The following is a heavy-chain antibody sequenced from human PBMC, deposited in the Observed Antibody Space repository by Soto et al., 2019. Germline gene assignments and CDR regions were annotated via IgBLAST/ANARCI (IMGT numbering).Heavy chain of an antibody. CDR3: VDLQLSSNAEYFQH. D-gene: IGHD5-18*01. CDR1: GFTFSSYA. Sequence: PGGSLRLSCAASGFTFSSYAMSWVRQAPGKGLEWVSAISGSGGSTYYADSVKGRFTISRDNSKNTLYLQMNSLRAEDTAVYYCVDLQLSSNAEYFQHWGQGTLVTVSS. CDR2: ISGSGGST. V-gene: IGHV3-23*01. J-gene: IGHJ1*01.